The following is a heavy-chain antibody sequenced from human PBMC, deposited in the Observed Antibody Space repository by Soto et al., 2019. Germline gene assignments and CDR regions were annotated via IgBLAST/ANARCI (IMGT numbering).Heavy chain of an antibody. CDR3: ARVDGYCSSTSCYGYYMDV. Sequence: EVQLVESGGGLVKPGGSLRLSCAASGFTFSSYSMNWVRQAPGKGLEWVSSISSSSSYIYYADSVKGRFTISRDNAKNSLYLQMNSLRAEDSAVYYCARVDGYCSSTSCYGYYMDVWGKGTTVTVYS. V-gene: IGHV3-21*01. CDR2: ISSSSSYI. J-gene: IGHJ6*03. D-gene: IGHD2-2*01. CDR1: GFTFSSYS.